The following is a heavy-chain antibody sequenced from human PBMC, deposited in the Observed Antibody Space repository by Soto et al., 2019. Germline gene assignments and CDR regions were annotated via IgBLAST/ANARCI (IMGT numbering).Heavy chain of an antibody. CDR3: ASLLACAAVP. Sequence: QVQLQQWGAGLLKPSETLSLTCAVYGGSFSGYYWSWIRQPPGKGLEWIGEINQSGSTNYYPSLKGRDTISVDTSKNQFPLKLSSVTAAGTAVYYCASLLACAAVPWGQGTLVTGSS. V-gene: IGHV4-34*01. D-gene: IGHD3-3*02. J-gene: IGHJ5*02. CDR2: INQSGST. CDR1: GGSFSGYY.